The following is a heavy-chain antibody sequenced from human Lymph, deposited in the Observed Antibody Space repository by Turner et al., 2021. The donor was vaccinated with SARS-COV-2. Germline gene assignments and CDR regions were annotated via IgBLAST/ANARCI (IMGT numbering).Heavy chain of an antibody. CDR2: IWYDGSNK. J-gene: IGHJ4*02. D-gene: IGHD5-18*01. CDR1: GFPFSSYG. V-gene: IGHV3-33*01. CDR3: ARQLWLRGTFDY. Sequence: QVQLVESGGGVVQPGRSLRLSCAASGFPFSSYGMHWVRQAPGKGLEWVAAIWYDGSNKYYADSVKGRFTISRDNSKNTLYLQMNSLRAEDTAVYYCARQLWLRGTFDYWGQGTLVTVSS.